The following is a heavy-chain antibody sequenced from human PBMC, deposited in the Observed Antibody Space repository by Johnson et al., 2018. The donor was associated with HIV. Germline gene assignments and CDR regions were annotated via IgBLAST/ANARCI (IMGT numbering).Heavy chain of an antibody. Sequence: VQLVESGGGLVQPGGSLRLSCAASGFIVSSKYMTWFRQAPGKGLEWVSVLYADGRTYYADSVEGRFTISRDNSNNTLYLQMNSLRPEDTAVYFCTTRTWSDAFDIWGQGTMVTVSP. D-gene: IGHD1-1*01. V-gene: IGHV3-66*02. CDR2: LYADGRT. CDR1: GFIVSSKY. J-gene: IGHJ3*02. CDR3: TTRTWSDAFDI.